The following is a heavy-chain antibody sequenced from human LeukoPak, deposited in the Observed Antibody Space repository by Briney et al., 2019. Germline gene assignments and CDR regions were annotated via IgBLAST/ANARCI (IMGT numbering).Heavy chain of an antibody. Sequence: GGSQTLSCTASGFTFRSYWMTWVRQAPGKGLEWVANIKEDGSEKNYVDSVKGRFTISRDNAENSLFLQMNSLRAEDTAVYYCTRGSPLDYWGQGTLVTVST. V-gene: IGHV3-7*01. CDR3: TRGSPLDY. CDR2: IKEDGSEK. CDR1: GFTFRSYW. J-gene: IGHJ4*02. D-gene: IGHD1-26*01.